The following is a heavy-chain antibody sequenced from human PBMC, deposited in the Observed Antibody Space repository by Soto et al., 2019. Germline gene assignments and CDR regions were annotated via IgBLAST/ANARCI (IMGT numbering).Heavy chain of an antibody. V-gene: IGHV3-21*01. CDR3: AREGYDYMDV. CDR2: ISSSSSYI. CDR1: GYTFSSYS. Sequence: GESLRLSCAASGYTFSSYSMNWVRQAPGKGLEWVSSISSSSSYIYYADSVKGRFTISRDNAKNSLYLQMNSLRAEDTAVYYCAREGYDYMDVWGKGTTVTVSS. J-gene: IGHJ6*03.